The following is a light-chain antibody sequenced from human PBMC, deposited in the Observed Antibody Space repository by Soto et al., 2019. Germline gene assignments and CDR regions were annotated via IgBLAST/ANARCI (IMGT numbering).Light chain of an antibody. CDR3: SSYTSSSTVV. V-gene: IGLV2-14*01. CDR1: SSDVGAYNF. CDR2: DVS. J-gene: IGLJ2*01. Sequence: QSVLTQPASVSGSPGQSITISCTGTSSDVGAYNFVSWYQQHPGKAPKLMIYDVSNWPPGVSNRFSGSKSGNTASLSISGIQAEDEAGYYCSSYTSSSTVVFGGGTKLTVL.